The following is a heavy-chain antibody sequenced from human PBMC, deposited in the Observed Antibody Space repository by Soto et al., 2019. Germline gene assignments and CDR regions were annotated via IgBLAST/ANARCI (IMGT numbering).Heavy chain of an antibody. CDR2: IYYTGST. V-gene: IGHV4-30-4*01. CDR3: ARAGIPPYLESGYYLDY. CDR1: GGSISSRDYY. Sequence: QVQLQESGPGLVKPSQTLSLTCTVSGGSISSRDYYWSWIRQPPGKGLEWIGYIYYTGSTYSNPSPKRRVTVAAAPSKNQSALKLSPVPAADAAVYYCARAGIPPYLESGYYLDYWGQGTLVTVSS. J-gene: IGHJ4*02. D-gene: IGHD2-21*01.